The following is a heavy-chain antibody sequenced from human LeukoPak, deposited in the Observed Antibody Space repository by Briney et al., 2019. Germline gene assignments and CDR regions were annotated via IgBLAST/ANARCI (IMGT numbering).Heavy chain of an antibody. CDR3: AREYSSSGSIDY. CDR1: GGSISSYY. J-gene: IGHJ4*02. Sequence: SETLSLTCTVSGGSISSYYWSWIRQPPGKGLEWIGYIYYSGSTNYKSSLKSRVTISVDTSKNQFSLKLSSVTAADTAVYYCAREYSSSGSIDYWGQGTLVTVSS. D-gene: IGHD6-6*01. CDR2: IYYSGST. V-gene: IGHV4-59*12.